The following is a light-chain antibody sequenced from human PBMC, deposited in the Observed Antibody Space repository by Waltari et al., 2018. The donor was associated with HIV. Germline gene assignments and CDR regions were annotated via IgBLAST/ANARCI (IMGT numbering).Light chain of an antibody. Sequence: QTVVTQEPSLSVPPGGTVTPTCGLSSGSVSTSSYPSWYQQTPGQAPRTLIYSTNTRSSGVPDRFSGSILGNKAALTITGAQADDESDYYCVLYMGSDVWVFGGGTKLTVL. CDR3: VLYMGSDVWV. J-gene: IGLJ3*02. CDR1: SGSVSTSSY. V-gene: IGLV8-61*01. CDR2: STN.